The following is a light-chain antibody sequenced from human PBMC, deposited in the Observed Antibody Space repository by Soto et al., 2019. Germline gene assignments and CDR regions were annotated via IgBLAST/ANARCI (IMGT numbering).Light chain of an antibody. CDR3: QQSYTTPRT. CDR2: AAS. J-gene: IGKJ1*01. Sequence: EIQMTQSPSSLSASIGDSVTISWRASQTIIGYLNWYQQTPGKAPRVVINAASNLQSGGPSRFRGSGAETDFTLTITSLQPADFETDYCQQSYTTPRTFSQGTKVDIK. V-gene: IGKV1-39*01. CDR1: QTIIGY.